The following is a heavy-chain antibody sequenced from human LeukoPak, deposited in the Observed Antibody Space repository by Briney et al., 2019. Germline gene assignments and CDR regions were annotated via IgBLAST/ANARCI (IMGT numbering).Heavy chain of an antibody. CDR1: GTFSXXX. D-gene: IGHD3-22*01. CDR2: IIPIFGTA. CDR3: ARVTGDHYYDSSGYLGY. Sequence: GTFSXXXISWXXQAPGQGLEWMGGIIPIFGTANYAQKFQGRVTITADESTSTAYMELSSLRSEDTAVYYCARVTGDHYYDSSGYLGYWGQGTLVTVSS. J-gene: IGHJ4*02. V-gene: IGHV1-69*01.